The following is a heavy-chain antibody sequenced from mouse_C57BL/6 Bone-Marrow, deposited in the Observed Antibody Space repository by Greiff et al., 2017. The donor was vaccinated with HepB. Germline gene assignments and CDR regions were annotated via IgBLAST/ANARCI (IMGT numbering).Heavy chain of an antibody. CDR2: IYPGDGDT. D-gene: IGHD4-1*01. J-gene: IGHJ3*01. CDR3: ERKERGNWDWAWFAY. Sequence: QVQLQQSGPELVKPGASVKISCKASGYAFSSSWMNWVKQRPGKGLEWIGRIYPGDGDTNYNGKFKGKATLTADKSSSTAYMQLSRLTSEDSAVYFCERKERGNWDWAWFAYWGQGTLVTVSA. CDR1: GYAFSSSW. V-gene: IGHV1-82*01.